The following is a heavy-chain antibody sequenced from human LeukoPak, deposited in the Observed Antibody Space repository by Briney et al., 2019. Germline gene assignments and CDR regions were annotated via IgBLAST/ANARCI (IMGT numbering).Heavy chain of an antibody. J-gene: IGHJ4*02. CDR2: IYYSGST. D-gene: IGHD6-19*01. CDR3: ARGGWYGRYFDY. Sequence: PSETLSLTCTVSGGSISSYYWSWIRQPPGKGLEWIGYIYYSGSTNYNPSLKSRVTTSVDTSKNQFSLKLSSVTAADTAVYYCARGGWYGRYFDYWGQGTLVTVSS. V-gene: IGHV4-59*08. CDR1: GGSISSYY.